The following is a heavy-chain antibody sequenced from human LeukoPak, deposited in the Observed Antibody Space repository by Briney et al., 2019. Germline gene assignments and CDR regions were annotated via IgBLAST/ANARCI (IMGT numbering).Heavy chain of an antibody. V-gene: IGHV5-51*01. Sequence: GESLKISCKGSGYSFTSYWIGWVRQLPGKGLEWVGIIYPGDSDTRYSPSFQGQVTISADKSISTAYLQWSSLKASDTAMYYCATLPNYYGSGSYYNGVYFDYWGQGTLVTVSS. CDR2: IYPGDSDT. CDR3: ATLPNYYGSGSYYNGVYFDY. D-gene: IGHD3-10*01. CDR1: GYSFTSYW. J-gene: IGHJ4*02.